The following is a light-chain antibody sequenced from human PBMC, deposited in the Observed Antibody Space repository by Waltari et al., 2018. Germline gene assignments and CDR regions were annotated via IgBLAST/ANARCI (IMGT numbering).Light chain of an antibody. Sequence: QSVLTQPPSASGTPGQRGTISCSGSSSNIGSNTVNWYQQLPGTAPKLLIYSNNQRPSGVPDRFSGSKSGTSASLAISGLQSEDEADYYCAAWDDSLNAPWVFGTGTKVTVL. CDR3: AAWDDSLNAPWV. V-gene: IGLV1-44*01. CDR1: SSNIGSNT. J-gene: IGLJ1*01. CDR2: SNN.